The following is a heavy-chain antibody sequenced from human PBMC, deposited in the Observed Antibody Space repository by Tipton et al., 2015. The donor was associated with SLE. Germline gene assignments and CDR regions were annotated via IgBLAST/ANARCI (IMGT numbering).Heavy chain of an antibody. J-gene: IGHJ4*02. CDR1: GGSISGSMYY. Sequence: TLSLTCSVSGGSISGSMYYWAWVRQSPRKRLEWIGNIYHSGSTNYNPSLKSRVTISVDTSKNQFSLRLGSVTATDTAVYYCARRRVDFDYWGQGTLVTVSS. CDR3: ARRRVDFDY. CDR2: IYHSGST. V-gene: IGHV4-39*07.